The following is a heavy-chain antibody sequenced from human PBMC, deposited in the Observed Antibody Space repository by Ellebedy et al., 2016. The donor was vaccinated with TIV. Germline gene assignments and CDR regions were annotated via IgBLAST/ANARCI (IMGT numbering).Heavy chain of an antibody. CDR2: IYYSGST. CDR1: GGSISSYY. D-gene: IGHD1-1*01. J-gene: IGHJ5*02. V-gene: IGHV4-59*01. Sequence: SETLSLTCTVSGGSISSYYWSWIRQPPGKGLEWIGYIYYSGSTNYNPSLKSRVTISVDTSKNQFSLKLTSVTAADTAVYYRARGKEDHWTTGWFDPWGQGTLVTVSS. CDR3: ARGKEDHWTTGWFDP.